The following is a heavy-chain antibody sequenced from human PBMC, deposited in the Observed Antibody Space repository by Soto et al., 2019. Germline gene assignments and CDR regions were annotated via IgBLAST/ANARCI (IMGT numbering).Heavy chain of an antibody. CDR1: AFTFSTYW. CDR3: ATGGSGTYYLGPVDY. D-gene: IGHD3-10*01. CDR2: IRQYGDET. J-gene: IGHJ4*02. Sequence: EVQLVESGGGLVLPGGSLRLSCVASAFTFSTYWMPWVRQAPGKGLECVANIRQYGDETFYVDSVKGRFTISRDNANNSVYLQMDNVRAEDTGVYYCATGGSGTYYLGPVDYWGQGIMVIVSS. V-gene: IGHV3-7*01.